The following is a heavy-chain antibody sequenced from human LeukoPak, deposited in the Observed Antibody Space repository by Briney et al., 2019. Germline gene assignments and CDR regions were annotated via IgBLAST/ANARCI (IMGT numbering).Heavy chain of an antibody. CDR3: AGRASDSYLLY. D-gene: IGHD2-15*01. CDR2: ISGSGTGGVT. CDR1: GLSFSSYS. V-gene: IGHV3-23*01. J-gene: IGHJ4*02. Sequence: GGSLRLSCTASGLSFSSYSMSWVRQAPGKGLEWVAIISGSGTGGVTYYADSVKGRFTISRDTSKNTLYLQMNSLRAEDTAIYYCAGRASDSYLLYWGQGILVTVSA.